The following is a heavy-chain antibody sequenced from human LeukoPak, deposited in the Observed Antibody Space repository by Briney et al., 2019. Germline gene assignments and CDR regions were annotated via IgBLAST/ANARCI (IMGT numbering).Heavy chain of an antibody. V-gene: IGHV3-11*04. CDR2: ISSSGSTI. CDR1: GFTFSDYY. D-gene: IGHD1-14*01. Sequence: GGSLRLSCAASGFTFSDYYMSWIRQAPGKGLEWVSYISSSGSTIYYADSVKGRFTISRDNSKNTLYLQMNSLRLEDTALYYCAKDDNGPQDNWGQGTLVTVSS. J-gene: IGHJ4*02. CDR3: AKDDNGPQDN.